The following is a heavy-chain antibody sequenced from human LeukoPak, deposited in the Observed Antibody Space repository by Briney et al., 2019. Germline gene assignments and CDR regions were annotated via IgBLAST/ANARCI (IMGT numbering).Heavy chain of an antibody. D-gene: IGHD5-18*01. J-gene: IGHJ4*02. CDR3: ASRGYSYGLDY. Sequence: KPSETLSLTCAVYGGSFSGYYWSWIRQPPGKGLEWIGEINHSGSTNYNPSLKSRVTISVDTSKNQFPLKLSSVTAADTAVYYCASRGYSYGLDYWGQGTLVTVSS. CDR2: INHSGST. CDR1: GGSFSGYY. V-gene: IGHV4-34*01.